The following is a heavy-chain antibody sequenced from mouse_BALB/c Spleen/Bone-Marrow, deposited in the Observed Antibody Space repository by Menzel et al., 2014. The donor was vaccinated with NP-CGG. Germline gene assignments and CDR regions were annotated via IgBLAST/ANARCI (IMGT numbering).Heavy chain of an antibody. V-gene: IGHV3-6*02. J-gene: IGHJ2*01. Sequence: EVQRVESGPGLVKPSQALSLSCSATGYSITSDYYWYWIRQFPGNKLEWVGYISYDGNNNYNPSLKNRITITRDTSKNQFFPKLNSVTTEDTATYYCAREAYDGSLFDYWGQGTILTVSS. D-gene: IGHD2-3*01. CDR1: GYSITSDYY. CDR3: AREAYDGSLFDY. CDR2: ISYDGNN.